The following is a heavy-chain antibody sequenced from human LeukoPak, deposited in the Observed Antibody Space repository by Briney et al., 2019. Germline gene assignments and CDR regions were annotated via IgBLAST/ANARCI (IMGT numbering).Heavy chain of an antibody. CDR3: AKKITFGGVIGDAFDI. CDR1: GFTVSSNY. D-gene: IGHD3-16*02. J-gene: IGHJ3*02. V-gene: IGHV3-53*01. CDR2: IYSGGST. Sequence: GGSLRLSCAASGFTVSSNYMSWVRQAPGKGLEWVSVIYSGGSTYYADSVKGRFTISRDNSKNTLYLQMNSLRAEDTAVYYCAKKITFGGVIGDAFDIWGQGTMVTVSS.